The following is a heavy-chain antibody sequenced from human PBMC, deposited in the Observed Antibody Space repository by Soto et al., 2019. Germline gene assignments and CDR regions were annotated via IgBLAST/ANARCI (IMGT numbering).Heavy chain of an antibody. CDR2: IIPLFGTT. V-gene: IGHV1-69*06. CDR1: GGTFTRNA. CDR3: ARDRGTYSGEPFDI. J-gene: IGHJ3*02. D-gene: IGHD1-26*01. Sequence: QVQLVQSGAEVKKPGSSGKVSCKASGGTFTRNAINWVRQAPGQGLEWMGRIIPLFGTTNYAQKFQGRVTITADKPRSLAYIELTSLRSDDTAIYYCARDRGTYSGEPFDIWGQGTLVTVSS.